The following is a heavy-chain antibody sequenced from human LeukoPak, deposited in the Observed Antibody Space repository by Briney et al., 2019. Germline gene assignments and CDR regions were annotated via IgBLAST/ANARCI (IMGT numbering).Heavy chain of an antibody. CDR2: ISYDGSNK. V-gene: IGHV3-30*04. Sequence: GGSLRLSCAASGFTFSSYAMHWVRQAPGKGLEWVAVISYDGSNKYYADSVKGRFTISRDNSKNTLYLQMNSLRAEDTAVYYCATDMYSGSYGFCFDYWGQGTLVTVSS. D-gene: IGHD1-26*01. CDR3: ATDMYSGSYGFCFDY. CDR1: GFTFSSYA. J-gene: IGHJ4*02.